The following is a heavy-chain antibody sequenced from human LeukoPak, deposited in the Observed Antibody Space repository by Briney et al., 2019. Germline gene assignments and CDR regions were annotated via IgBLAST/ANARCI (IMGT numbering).Heavy chain of an antibody. D-gene: IGHD4-11*01. CDR1: GDSVSSNSAA. CDR2: TYYRSKWYY. J-gene: IGHJ4*02. Sequence: SQTLSLTCAISGDSVSSNSAAWNWMRQSPPRGLEWLGRTYYRSKWYYDDAVSVKSRITINPDTYKNQFSLHLNSVTPGDTAVYYCARDFSWGQYDYWGQGTLVSVSS. V-gene: IGHV6-1*01. CDR3: ARDFSWGQYDY.